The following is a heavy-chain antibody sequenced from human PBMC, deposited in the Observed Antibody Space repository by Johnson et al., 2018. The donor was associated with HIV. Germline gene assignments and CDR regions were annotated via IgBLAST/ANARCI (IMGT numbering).Heavy chain of an antibody. CDR3: ARDGPKNVEMATSGDAFDI. CDR2: IYSGGST. D-gene: IGHD5-24*01. J-gene: IGHJ3*02. Sequence: VQLVESGGGLIQPGGSLRLSCAASGFTVSSNYMSWVRQAPGKGLEWVSVIYSGGSTYYADSVKGRFTISRDTSKNTLYLQMNSRRAEDTAVYYCARDGPKNVEMATSGDAFDIWGQGTMVTVSS. V-gene: IGHV3-53*01. CDR1: GFTVSSNY.